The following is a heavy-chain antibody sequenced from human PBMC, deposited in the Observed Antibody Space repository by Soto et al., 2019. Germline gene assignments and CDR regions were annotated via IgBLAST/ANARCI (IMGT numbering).Heavy chain of an antibody. CDR2: IKSKTDGGTT. CDR3: TTIGITVVRGVIINPYYGMDV. V-gene: IGHV3-15*07. CDR1: GFTFSDAW. D-gene: IGHD3-10*01. J-gene: IGHJ6*02. Sequence: GGSLRLSCAASGFTFSDAWMNWVRQAPGKGLEWVGRIKSKTDGGTTDYAAPVKGRFTISRDDSKTTLYLQMNSLKTEDSAVYYCTTIGITVVRGVIINPYYGMDVWGQGNTVTVSS.